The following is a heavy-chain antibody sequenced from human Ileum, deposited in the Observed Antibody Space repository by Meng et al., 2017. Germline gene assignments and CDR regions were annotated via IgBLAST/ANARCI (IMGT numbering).Heavy chain of an antibody. D-gene: IGHD3-10*01. CDR3: ARVKTIRDPFDY. J-gene: IGHJ4*02. V-gene: IGHV5-51*01. CDR1: GYSFTNYW. CDR2: ISPSESDV. Sequence: GESLKISCKGSGYSFTNYWVGWVRQRPGKGLEWMGIISPSESDVGYSPSFQGQVTISADKSISTAYLHWSSLKASDIAMYYCARVKTIRDPFDYWGQGTLVTVSS.